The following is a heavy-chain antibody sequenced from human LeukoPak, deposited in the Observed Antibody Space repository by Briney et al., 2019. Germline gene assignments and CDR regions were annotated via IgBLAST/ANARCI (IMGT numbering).Heavy chain of an antibody. CDR1: GYTFTSYD. D-gene: IGHD3-22*01. V-gene: IGHV1-8*01. CDR2: MNPNSGDT. CDR3: ARVAHYYYDSSGYIDY. J-gene: IGHJ4*02. Sequence: ASVKVSCKASGYTFTSYDINWVRQATGQGLEWMGWMNPNSGDTGYAQKFQGRVTMTRNTSISTAYMELSSLRSEDTAVYYCARVAHYYYDSSGYIDYWGQGTLVTVSS.